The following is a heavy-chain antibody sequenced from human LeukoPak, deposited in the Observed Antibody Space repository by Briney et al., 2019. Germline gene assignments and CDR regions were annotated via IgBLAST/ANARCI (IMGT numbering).Heavy chain of an antibody. V-gene: IGHV3-23*01. D-gene: IGHD5-24*01. Sequence: HTGGSLRLSCAASGFTFSIYALSWVRQAPGKGLEWVSGIVGDGTTYYADSVKGRFIVSRDQSKNTVFLRMNSLRAEDTAIYYCAKVLRQGDGYWEIDYWGQGALVTVSS. CDR1: GFTFSIYA. J-gene: IGHJ4*02. CDR2: IVGDGTT. CDR3: AKVLRQGDGYWEIDY.